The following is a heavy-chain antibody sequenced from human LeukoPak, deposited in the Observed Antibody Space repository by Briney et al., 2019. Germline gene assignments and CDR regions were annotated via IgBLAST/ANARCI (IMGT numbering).Heavy chain of an antibody. CDR2: IIPIFGTA. CDR3: ARSNYDSSGTFDY. D-gene: IGHD3-22*01. CDR1: GGTFSSYA. V-gene: IGHV1-69*01. J-gene: IGHJ4*02. Sequence: SVTVSCKASGGTFSSYAISWVRQAPGQGLEWMGGIIPIFGTANYAQKFQGRVTITADESTSTAYMELSSLRSEDTAVYYCARSNYDSSGTFDYWGQGTLVTVSS.